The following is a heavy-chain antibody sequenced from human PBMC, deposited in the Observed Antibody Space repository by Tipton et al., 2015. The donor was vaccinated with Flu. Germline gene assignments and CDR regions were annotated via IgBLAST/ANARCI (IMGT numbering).Heavy chain of an antibody. J-gene: IGHJ4*02. Sequence: LRLSYTVSGGSISSYYWSWIRQPPGKGLEWIGYIYYSGSTNYNPSLKSRVTISVDTSKNQFSLKLSSVTAADTAVYYCARGVLHFDYWGQGTLVTVSS. CDR3: ARGVLHFDY. CDR1: GGSISSYY. V-gene: IGHV4-59*01. D-gene: IGHD2-15*01. CDR2: IYYSGST.